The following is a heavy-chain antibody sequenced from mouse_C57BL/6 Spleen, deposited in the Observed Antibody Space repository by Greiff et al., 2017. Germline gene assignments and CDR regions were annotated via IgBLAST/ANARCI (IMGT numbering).Heavy chain of an antibody. V-gene: IGHV1-52*01. D-gene: IGHD2-2*01. CDR1: GYTFTSSW. Sequence: QVQLQQPGAELVRPGSSVKLSCKASGYTFTSSWMHWVKQRPIQGLEWIGNIDPSDSETHYNQKFKDKATLTVDKSSSTAYMQLSSLTSEDSAVYYCARGAGYPYWYFDVWGTGTTVTVSS. CDR3: ARGAGYPYWYFDV. J-gene: IGHJ1*03. CDR2: IDPSDSET.